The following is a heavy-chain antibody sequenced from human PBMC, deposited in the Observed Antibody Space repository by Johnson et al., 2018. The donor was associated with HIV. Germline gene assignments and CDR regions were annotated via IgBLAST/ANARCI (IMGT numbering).Heavy chain of an antibody. CDR2: ISYDGNNK. CDR3: AKERRAPRAFDI. V-gene: IGHV3-30*18. Sequence: QVQLVESGGGVVQPGRSLRLSCAASGFTFSSYGIHWVRQAPGKGLEWVAVISYDGNNKYYVDSVKGRFTISRDNSKNTLYLQMNSLRPEDTAVYYCAKERRAPRAFDIWGQGTMVTVSS. J-gene: IGHJ3*02. CDR1: GFTFSSYG.